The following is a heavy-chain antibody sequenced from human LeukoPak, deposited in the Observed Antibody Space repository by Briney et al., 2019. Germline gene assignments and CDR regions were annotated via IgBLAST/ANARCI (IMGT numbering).Heavy chain of an antibody. CDR1: GFIFSDYY. V-gene: IGHV3-11*06. Sequence: GGSLRLSCAASGFIFSDYYMTWIRQAPGKGLEWISYISPTTGHTNSADSVKGRFTISRDNAKNSVYLQLNSLRPDDTAVYYCARDRASGDYVFDLWGQGTLVTVSP. CDR2: ISPTTGHT. CDR3: ARDRASGDYVFDL. D-gene: IGHD4-17*01. J-gene: IGHJ4*02.